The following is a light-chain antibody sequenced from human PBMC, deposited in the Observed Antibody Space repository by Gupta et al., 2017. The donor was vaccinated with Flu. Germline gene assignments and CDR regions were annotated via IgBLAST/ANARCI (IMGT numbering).Light chain of an antibody. CDR1: QSVSSRY. CDR2: GAY. Sequence: DRDTRSCSARQSVSSRYLAGYQQKPGQAPRLLIYGAYSRATGIPDRFSGSGAGTDFTLTISRLEPEDFAVYYCQQDGSSPLTFGQGTRMESK. CDR3: QQDGSSPLT. J-gene: IGKJ5*01. V-gene: IGKV3-20*01.